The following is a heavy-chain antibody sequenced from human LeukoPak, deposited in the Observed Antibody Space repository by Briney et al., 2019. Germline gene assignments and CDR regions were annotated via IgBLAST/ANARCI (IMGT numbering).Heavy chain of an antibody. CDR1: GYTFTSNG. CDR2: ISAYKGNT. Sequence: ASVKVSCKASGYTFTSNGISWVRQAPGQGLEWMGWISAYKGNTNYAQKLQGRVTMTTDTSTSTAYMELRSLRSDDTAVYYCARVSYCSGGSCYLRWFDPWGQGTLVTVSS. V-gene: IGHV1-18*04. D-gene: IGHD2-15*01. CDR3: ARVSYCSGGSCYLRWFDP. J-gene: IGHJ5*02.